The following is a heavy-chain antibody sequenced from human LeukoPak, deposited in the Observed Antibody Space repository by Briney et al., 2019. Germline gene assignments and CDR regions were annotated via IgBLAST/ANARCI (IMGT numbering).Heavy chain of an antibody. D-gene: IGHD6-19*01. J-gene: IGHJ4*02. CDR1: GGSFSGYY. CDR3: ARGNRLYSSGWYRNVYYFDY. V-gene: IGHV4-34*01. CDR2: INHSGST. Sequence: PSETQSLTCAVYGGSFSGYYWSWIRQPPGKGLEWIGEINHSGSTNYNPSLKSRVTISVDTSKNQFSLKLSSVTAADTAVYYCARGNRLYSSGWYRNVYYFDYWGQGTLVTVSS.